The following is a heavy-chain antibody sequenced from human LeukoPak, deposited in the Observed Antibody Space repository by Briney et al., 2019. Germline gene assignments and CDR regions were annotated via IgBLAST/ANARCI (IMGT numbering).Heavy chain of an antibody. V-gene: IGHV3-33*01. CDR2: IWYDGSNK. CDR3: ARDVIGYFDY. D-gene: IGHD2/OR15-2a*01. J-gene: IGHJ4*02. Sequence: PGRSLRLSCAASGCTFSSYGMHWVRQAPGKGLEWVAVIWYDGSNKYYADSVKGRFTISRDNSKNTLYLQMNSLRAEDTAVYYCARDVIGYFDYWGQGTLVTVSS. CDR1: GCTFSSYG.